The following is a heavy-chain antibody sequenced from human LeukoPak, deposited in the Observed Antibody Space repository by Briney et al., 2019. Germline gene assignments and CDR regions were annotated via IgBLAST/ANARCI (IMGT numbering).Heavy chain of an antibody. CDR2: IHYSGGT. D-gene: IGHD1-7*01. CDR3: ARLGTTFDAFDL. J-gene: IGHJ3*01. V-gene: IGHV4-59*13. Sequence: QPSETLSLTCTVSGGSMTSYHWGCLRQPPGKGLELMGCIHYSGGTNYNPSLRSRLTISIDSSKNQFSLTLNSATAADTAVYYCARLGTTFDAFDLWGQGTMITVSS. CDR1: GGSMTSYH.